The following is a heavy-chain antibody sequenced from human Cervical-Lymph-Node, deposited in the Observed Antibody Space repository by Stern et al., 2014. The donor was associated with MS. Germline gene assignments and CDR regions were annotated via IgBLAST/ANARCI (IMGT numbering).Heavy chain of an antibody. Sequence: QVQLVQSGAEVKKPGSSVKVSCKVSGGTFSSYTFNSVRQAPGQGLEWMGGIIPIFATTNYAQRFQGKVTITAGGSTSTAYMEVTSLRSEDTAVYYCAREGIPGAGGTFDNWGQGTLVIVSS. CDR2: IIPIFATT. CDR1: GGTFSSYT. J-gene: IGHJ4*02. D-gene: IGHD1-26*01. V-gene: IGHV1-69*01. CDR3: AREGIPGAGGTFDN.